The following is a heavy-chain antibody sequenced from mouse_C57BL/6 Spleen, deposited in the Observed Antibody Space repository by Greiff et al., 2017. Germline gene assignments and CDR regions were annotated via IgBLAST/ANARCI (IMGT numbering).Heavy chain of an antibody. J-gene: IGHJ1*03. CDR1: GYSFTGYY. CDR3: ARRGLYYDYDGYFDV. D-gene: IGHD2-4*01. Sequence: EVQLQQSGPELVKPGASVKISCKASGYSFTGYYMNWVKQSPEKGLEWIGEINPSTGGTTYNQKFKAKAILTVDKSSSTAYMQLKSLTSEDSAVYYCARRGLYYDYDGYFDVWGTGTTVTVSS. V-gene: IGHV1-42*01. CDR2: INPSTGGT.